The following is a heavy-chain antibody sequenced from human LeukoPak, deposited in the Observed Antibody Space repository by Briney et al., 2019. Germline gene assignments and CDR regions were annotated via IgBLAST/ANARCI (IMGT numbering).Heavy chain of an antibody. D-gene: IGHD6-19*01. V-gene: IGHV1-69*05. CDR3: ARGLKPEYSSGWHEPDY. J-gene: IGHJ4*02. Sequence: SVRVSCKASGGTFSSYAISWVRQAPGQGLEWMGGIIPIFGTANYAQKFQGRVTITTDESTSTAYMELSSLRSENTAVYYCARGLKPEYSSGWHEPDYWGQGTLVTVSS. CDR1: GGTFSSYA. CDR2: IIPIFGTA.